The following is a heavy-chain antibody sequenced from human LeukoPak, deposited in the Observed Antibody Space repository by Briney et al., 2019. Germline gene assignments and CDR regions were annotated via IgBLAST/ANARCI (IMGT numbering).Heavy chain of an antibody. V-gene: IGHV3-53*05. J-gene: IGHJ4*02. CDR1: GFTVSSNY. D-gene: IGHD6-19*01. Sequence: SGGSLRLSCAASGFTVSSNYMSWVRQAPGKGLEWVSLIYSGGSTSYADSVKGRFTISRDNSKNTLYLQMNSLRADDTAFYYCAKDTGYGSGWPGNYFDYWGQGTPVTVSS. CDR3: AKDTGYGSGWPGNYFDY. CDR2: IYSGGST.